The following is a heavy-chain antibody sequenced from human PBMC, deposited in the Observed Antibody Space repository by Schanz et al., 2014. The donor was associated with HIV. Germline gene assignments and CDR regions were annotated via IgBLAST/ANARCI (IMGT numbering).Heavy chain of an antibody. D-gene: IGHD3-16*01. CDR3: VRAGGELGGYYYGMDV. CDR1: GFTFSDYY. J-gene: IGHJ6*02. CDR2: ISSSGRTI. V-gene: IGHV3-11*01. Sequence: VQLLESGGGLVKPGRSLRLSCAASGFTFSDYYISWIRQAPGRGLEWVSYISSSGRTIYYADSVKGRFTVSRDNAKNSLYLQMNSLRVEDTAVYYCVRAGGELGGYYYGMDVWGQGTTVSVSS.